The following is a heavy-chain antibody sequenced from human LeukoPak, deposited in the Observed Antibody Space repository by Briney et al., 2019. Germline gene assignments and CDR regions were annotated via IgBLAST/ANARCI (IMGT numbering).Heavy chain of an antibody. CDR2: IHFGGTT. Sequence: PSETLSLTCTVSSVSISDSNYFWGWIRQPPGKGLQWIGSIHFGGTTYYNAPLKSRVTLSVDTSKNLFSLTLASVTAADTAIYYCARLRRVLGGRMEFDYWGQGTLVTVSS. CDR1: SVSISDSNYF. CDR3: ARLRRVLGGRMEFDY. J-gene: IGHJ4*02. V-gene: IGHV4-39*01. D-gene: IGHD3-10*01.